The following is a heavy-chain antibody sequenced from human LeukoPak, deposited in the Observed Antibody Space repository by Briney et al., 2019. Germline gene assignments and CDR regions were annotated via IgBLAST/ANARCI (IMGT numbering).Heavy chain of an antibody. CDR1: GFTFDRYW. J-gene: IGHJ6*02. Sequence: GGSLRLSCAASGFTFDRYWMRWVREAPGKGLEWVANLNQDGSETYYVDSVKGRFTISRDNAKNSLYLQMNSLRAEDTAVYYCARDRFDPWNSGSWHYGMDVWGQGTTVTVSS. V-gene: IGHV3-7*01. CDR3: ARDRFDPWNSGSWHYGMDV. CDR2: LNQDGSET. D-gene: IGHD6-13*01.